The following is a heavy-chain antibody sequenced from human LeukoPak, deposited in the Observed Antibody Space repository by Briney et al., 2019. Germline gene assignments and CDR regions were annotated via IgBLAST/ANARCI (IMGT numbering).Heavy chain of an antibody. Sequence: SETLSLTCTVSGGSISSSSYYWGWIRQPPGKGLEWIGSIYYSGSTYYNPSLKSRVTISVDTSKNQFSLKLSSVTAADTAVYYCARSPIWFANPYFDYWGQGTLVTVSS. CDR3: ARSPIWFANPYFDY. J-gene: IGHJ4*02. D-gene: IGHD3-10*01. CDR2: IYYSGST. CDR1: GGSISSSSYY. V-gene: IGHV4-39*07.